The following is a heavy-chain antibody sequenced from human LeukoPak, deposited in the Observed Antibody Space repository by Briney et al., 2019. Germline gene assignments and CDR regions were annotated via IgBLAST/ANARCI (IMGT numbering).Heavy chain of an antibody. V-gene: IGHV3-7*01. CDR2: IKQDGSET. CDR1: VFTFCSYC. D-gene: IGHD3-16*01. Sequence: PGGSLRLSRAASVFTFCSYCGSCVPPAPGKGGEWGSNIKQDGSETYYVVSVRRRFTIYRDNAKNALYLQMNRLRAEDTAVYYCARHRGTYYDYWGQGTLVTVSS. J-gene: IGHJ4*02. CDR3: ARHRGTYYDY.